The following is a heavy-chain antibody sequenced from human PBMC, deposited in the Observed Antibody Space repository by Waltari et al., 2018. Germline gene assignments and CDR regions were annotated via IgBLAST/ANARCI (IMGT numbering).Heavy chain of an antibody. CDR1: GFRFSDYW. J-gene: IGHJ4*02. CDR3: ARKGGRGYTYGPFYYDS. D-gene: IGHD5-18*01. V-gene: IGHV3-74*01. CDR2: INSDGSSR. Sequence: EVQLVEAGGDIVQPGGSLRLSCAASGFRFSDYWMHWVRQVPGKGLVWVSRINSDGSSRSYSDSVKGRFTISRDNSKNMLYLQLNSLRAEDTAVYYCARKGGRGYTYGPFYYDSWGQGTLVTVSS.